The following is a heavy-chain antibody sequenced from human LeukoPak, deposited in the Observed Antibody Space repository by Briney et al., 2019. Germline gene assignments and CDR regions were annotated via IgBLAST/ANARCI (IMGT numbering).Heavy chain of an antibody. V-gene: IGHV3-33*05. J-gene: IGHJ6*03. CDR3: ARDPYSGAYFEGYYHYYMDV. CDR1: GFTFSSYG. CDR2: ISYDGSNK. Sequence: GSLRLSCAASGFTFSSYGMHWVRQAPGKGLEWVAVISYDGSNKYYADSVKGRFTISRDNAKNSLYLQMNSLRVEDTAVYYCARDPYSGAYFEGYYHYYMDVWGKGTTVTVSS. D-gene: IGHD3-9*01.